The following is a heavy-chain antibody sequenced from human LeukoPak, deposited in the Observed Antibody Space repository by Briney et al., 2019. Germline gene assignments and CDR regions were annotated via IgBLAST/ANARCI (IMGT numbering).Heavy chain of an antibody. D-gene: IGHD4-23*01. J-gene: IGHJ6*02. CDR1: GFTFSSYW. CDR2: IKQDGSEK. V-gene: IGHV3-7*01. CDR3: ARDRWAHYYYYGMDV. Sequence: GGSLRLSRAASGFTFSSYWMSWVRQAPGKGLEWVANIKQDGSEKYYVDSVKGRFTISRDNDKNSLYLQMNSLRAEDTAVYYCARDRWAHYYYYGMDVWGQGTTVTVSS.